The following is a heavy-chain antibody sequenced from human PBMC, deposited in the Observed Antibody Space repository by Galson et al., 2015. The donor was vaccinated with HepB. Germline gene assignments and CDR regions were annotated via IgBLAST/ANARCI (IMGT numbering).Heavy chain of an antibody. CDR1: GYTFTSKG. Sequence: SVKVSCKASGYTFTSKGISWVRQAPGQGLEWMGWISTESGNTNYARELQGRVTMTINTSTTTAYMELRSLRSDDTAVYYCARDVLAVAGTDFDYWGQGTLVTVST. V-gene: IGHV1-18*01. D-gene: IGHD6-19*01. CDR2: ISTESGNT. CDR3: ARDVLAVAGTDFDY. J-gene: IGHJ4*02.